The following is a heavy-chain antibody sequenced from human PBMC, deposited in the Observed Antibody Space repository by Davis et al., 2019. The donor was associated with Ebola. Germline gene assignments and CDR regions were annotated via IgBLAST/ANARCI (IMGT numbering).Heavy chain of an antibody. CDR1: GFIFDNYG. D-gene: IGHD3-10*01. Sequence: PGGSLRLSCAASGFIFDNYGMHLVRQSPGKGLEWVAGTNWNGDFIGYADSVRGRFTISRDNAKNSLYLEMNSLRDEDTAVYYCARDTITVWFGEHGMDVWGLGTTVTVSS. J-gene: IGHJ6*02. CDR2: TNWNGDFI. CDR3: ARDTITVWFGEHGMDV. V-gene: IGHV3-9*01.